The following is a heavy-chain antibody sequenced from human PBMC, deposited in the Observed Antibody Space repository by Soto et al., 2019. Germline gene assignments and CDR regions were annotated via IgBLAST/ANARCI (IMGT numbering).Heavy chain of an antibody. Sequence: DVQLVESGGGSVQPGGSLSLSCAATGFTFSYYWMHWVRQAPGKGLVWVSRIHSDGSSTTDADSVKGRFTISRDNAKNTPYLQMNSLRAEDTAVYYCARGQWGAFDLWGQGTMVTVAS. CDR3: ARGQWGAFDL. CDR1: GFTFSYYW. J-gene: IGHJ3*01. V-gene: IGHV3-74*01. CDR2: IHSDGSST. D-gene: IGHD1-26*01.